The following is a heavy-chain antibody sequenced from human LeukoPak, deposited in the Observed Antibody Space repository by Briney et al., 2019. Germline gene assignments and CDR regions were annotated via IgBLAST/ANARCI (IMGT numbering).Heavy chain of an antibody. CDR2: FYAGGTT. CDR1: GFTVSDNY. Sequence: PGGSLRLSCAVSGFTVSDNYISWVRQAPGKGLEWVSIFYAGGTTYYADSVKGRFTMSRDSSKNTLFLQMNSLRAEDTAVYYCARGTAGYHSSYFDYWGQGTLVTVSS. V-gene: IGHV3-66*01. D-gene: IGHD3-16*02. J-gene: IGHJ4*02. CDR3: ARGTAGYHSSYFDY.